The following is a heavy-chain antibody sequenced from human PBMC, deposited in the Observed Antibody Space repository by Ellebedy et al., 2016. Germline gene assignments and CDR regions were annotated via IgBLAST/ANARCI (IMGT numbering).Heavy chain of an antibody. Sequence: GESLKISCKGSGYTFTTYWIAWVRQMPGKGLEWMGFIYPGDSDTRYSPSFEGQVTISVDRSIDTAYLQWSSLKASDSAMYYCVRRFELCSDGTCYSSNFDYWGQGTLVTVSS. CDR3: VRRFELCSDGTCYSSNFDY. CDR1: GYTFTTYW. J-gene: IGHJ4*02. CDR2: IYPGDSDT. V-gene: IGHV5-51*01. D-gene: IGHD2-15*01.